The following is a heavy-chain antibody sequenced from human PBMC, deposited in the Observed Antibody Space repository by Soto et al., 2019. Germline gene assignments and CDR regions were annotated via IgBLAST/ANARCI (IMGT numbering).Heavy chain of an antibody. V-gene: IGHV3-30-3*01. CDR2: ISYDGSNK. CDR3: ARERGFLEWSPTPFDP. CDR1: GFTFSSYA. Sequence: QVQLVESGGGVVQPGRSLRLSCAASGFTFSSYAMHWVRQAPGKGLEWVAVISYDGSNKYYADSVKGRFTISRDNSKNTLYLQMNSLRAEDTAVYYCARERGFLEWSPTPFDPWGQGTLVTVSS. J-gene: IGHJ5*02. D-gene: IGHD3-3*01.